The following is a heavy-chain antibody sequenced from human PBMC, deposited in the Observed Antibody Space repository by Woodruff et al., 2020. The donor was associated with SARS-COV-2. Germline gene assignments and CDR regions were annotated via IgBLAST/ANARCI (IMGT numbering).Heavy chain of an antibody. Sequence: DWDGDKYYNTSLKTRLTISKDTSKKQVVLTMTNMDPVDTATYYCARTQSDRSGCFDYWGQGTLVTVSS. CDR3: ARTQSDRSGCFDY. CDR2: DWDGDK. V-gene: IGHV2-70*13. J-gene: IGHJ4*02. D-gene: IGHD6-19*01.